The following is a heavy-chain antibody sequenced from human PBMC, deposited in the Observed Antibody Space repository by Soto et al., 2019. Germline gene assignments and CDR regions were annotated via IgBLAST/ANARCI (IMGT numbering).Heavy chain of an antibody. V-gene: IGHV4-59*01. CDR1: GGSISSYY. CDR3: VREVLRLGFDY. CDR2: VYYSGST. J-gene: IGHJ4*02. Sequence: VTLSLTCTVSGGSISSYYWSWIRQPPGKRLEWIGYVYYSGSTNYNPSLKSRVTISLDMSKNQFSLKLSSVTAADTAVYYCVREVLRLGFDYWGQGTLVTVSS. D-gene: IGHD5-12*01.